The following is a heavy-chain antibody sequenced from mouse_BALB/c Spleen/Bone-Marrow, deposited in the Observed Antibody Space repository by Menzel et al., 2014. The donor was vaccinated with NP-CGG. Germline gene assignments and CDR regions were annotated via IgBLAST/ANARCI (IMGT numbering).Heavy chain of an antibody. V-gene: IGHV14-3*02. Sequence: EVKLVESGAELVKPGASVKLSCTASGFNIKDTYMHWVKQRPEQGLEWIGRIDPANVNTKYDPKFQGKATITADTSSNTAYLQLSSLTSEDTAAYYCASYVYGYYFDYWGQGTTLTVSS. CDR3: ASYVYGYYFDY. CDR1: GFNIKDTY. D-gene: IGHD1-1*01. CDR2: IDPANVNT. J-gene: IGHJ2*01.